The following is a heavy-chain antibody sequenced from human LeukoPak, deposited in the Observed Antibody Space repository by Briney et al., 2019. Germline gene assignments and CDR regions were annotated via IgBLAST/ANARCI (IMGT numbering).Heavy chain of an antibody. CDR2: IYTSGST. J-gene: IGHJ5*02. V-gene: IGHV4-4*07. CDR1: GGSISSYY. CDR3: ARDHGSGSYGLAHQQNWFDP. D-gene: IGHD3-10*01. Sequence: SETLSLTCTVSGGSISSYYWSWIRQPAGKGLEWIGRIYTSGSTNYNPSLKSRVTMSVDTSKNQFSLKLSSLTAADTAVYYCARDHGSGSYGLAHQQNWFDPWGQGTLVTVSS.